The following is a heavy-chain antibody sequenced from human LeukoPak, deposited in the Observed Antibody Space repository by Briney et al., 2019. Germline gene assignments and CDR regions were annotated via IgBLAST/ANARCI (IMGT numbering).Heavy chain of an antibody. CDR1: GFTFSSYW. D-gene: IGHD3-22*01. V-gene: IGHV3-7*01. Sequence: GGSLRLSCAASGFTFSSYWMSWVRQAPGKGLEWVANIKQDGSEKYYVDSVKGRFTISRDNAKNSLYLQMNSLRAEDTAVYYCARDNYYDSSGYPYDAFDIWGQGTMVTVSS. CDR3: ARDNYYDSSGYPYDAFDI. CDR2: IKQDGSEK. J-gene: IGHJ3*02.